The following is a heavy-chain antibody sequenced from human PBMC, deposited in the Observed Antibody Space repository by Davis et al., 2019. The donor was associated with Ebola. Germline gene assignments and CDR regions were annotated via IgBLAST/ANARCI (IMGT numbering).Heavy chain of an antibody. J-gene: IGHJ6*04. V-gene: IGHV4-59*01. CDR1: GGSFSNYY. CDR3: ARGVDV. Sequence: SETLSLTCTVSGGSFSNYYWSWIRQPPGKGLEWIGYVYYSGTTNYNPSLKSRVTISVDTSKSRFSLKLSSVTAADTAVYYCARGVDVWGKGTTVTVSS. CDR2: VYYSGTT.